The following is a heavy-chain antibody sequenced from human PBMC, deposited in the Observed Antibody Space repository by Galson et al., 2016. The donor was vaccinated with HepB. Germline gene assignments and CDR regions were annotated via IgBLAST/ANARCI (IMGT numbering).Heavy chain of an antibody. V-gene: IGHV3-30*18. CDR1: GFIFSSYG. D-gene: IGHD5-12*01. J-gene: IGHJ4*02. CDR2: ISYDGFNT. CDR3: AKKIVGGYPTFDS. Sequence: SLRLSCAASGFIFSSYGMHWVRQAPGKGLEWVSFISYDGFNTDYADSVKGRFTISRDDSKNTLYLQMNSLRLDDTAVYYCAKKIVGGYPTFDSWGQGTLVTVSS.